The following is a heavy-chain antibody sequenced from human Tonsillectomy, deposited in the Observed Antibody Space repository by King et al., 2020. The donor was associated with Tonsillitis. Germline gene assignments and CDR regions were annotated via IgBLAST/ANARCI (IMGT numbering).Heavy chain of an antibody. V-gene: IGHV4-34*01. Sequence: VQLQQWGAGLLKPSETLSLTCAVYGGSFSGYYWSWIRQPPGKGLEWMGEINDSGSTNYNLSLKSRVTISVDTSKNQFSLKLSSVIAADTAVYYCARRYYYDSGRYRNWFDPWGQGSLVTVSS. CDR2: INDSGST. CDR1: GGSFSGYY. CDR3: ARRYYYDSGRYRNWFDP. D-gene: IGHD3-10*01. J-gene: IGHJ5*02.